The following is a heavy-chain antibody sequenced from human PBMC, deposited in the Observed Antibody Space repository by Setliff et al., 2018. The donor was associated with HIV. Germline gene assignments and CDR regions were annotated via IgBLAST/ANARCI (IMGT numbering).Heavy chain of an antibody. J-gene: IGHJ4*02. D-gene: IGHD3-10*02. CDR1: GYTFSDYF. CDR3: ARVFGVRQAFDN. Sequence: GASVKVSCKAPGYTFSDYFIHWVRQAPGQGLEWMGWIHPNRGGTNYAQKFQGRVTMTRDTSITTAYMELSRLSSDDTAVYYCARVFGVRQAFDNWDQGTLVTVSS. V-gene: IGHV1-2*02. CDR2: IHPNRGGT.